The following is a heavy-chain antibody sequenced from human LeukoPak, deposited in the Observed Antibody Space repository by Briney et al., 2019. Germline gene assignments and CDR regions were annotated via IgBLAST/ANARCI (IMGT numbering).Heavy chain of an antibody. CDR2: IKQDGSEK. D-gene: IGHD2-2*01. Sequence: GGSLRLSCAASGFTFSSYWMSWVRQAPGKGLEWVANIKQDGSEKYYVDSVKGRFTIPRDNAKNSLYLQMNSLRAEDTAVYYCARDDCSSISCYHNWFDPWGQGTLVTVSS. V-gene: IGHV3-7*01. J-gene: IGHJ5*02. CDR3: ARDDCSSISCYHNWFDP. CDR1: GFTFSSYW.